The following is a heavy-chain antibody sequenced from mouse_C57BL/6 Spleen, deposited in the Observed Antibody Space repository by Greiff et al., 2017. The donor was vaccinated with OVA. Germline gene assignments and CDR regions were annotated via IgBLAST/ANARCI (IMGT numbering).Heavy chain of an antibody. J-gene: IGHJ1*03. CDR3: ARGRYYGNWYLDV. Sequence: EVQLVESEGGLVQPGSSMKLSCTASGFTFSDYYMAWVRQVPEKGLEWVANINYDGSSTYYLDSLKSRFIISSDNAKNILYLQMSSLKSEDTATNYCARGRYYGNWYLDVWGTGTTVTVSS. CDR2: INYDGSST. V-gene: IGHV5-16*01. D-gene: IGHD1-1*01. CDR1: GFTFSDYY.